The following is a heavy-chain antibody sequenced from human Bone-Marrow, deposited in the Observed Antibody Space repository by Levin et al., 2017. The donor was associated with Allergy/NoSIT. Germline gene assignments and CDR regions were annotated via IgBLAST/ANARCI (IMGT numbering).Heavy chain of an antibody. CDR1: GFPFRTSA. CDR2: ISGSGGAK. J-gene: IGHJ4*02. D-gene: IGHD1-1*01. CDR3: AKDRPELEVRSDYFDY. Sequence: LSLPCAASGFPFRTSAMSWVRPAPGKGLEWVSDISGSGGAKYYADSVKGRFNISRDNSKNTLYLQMKSLRVEDTAVYYCAKDRPELEVRSDYFDYWGQGALVTVSS. V-gene: IGHV3-23*01.